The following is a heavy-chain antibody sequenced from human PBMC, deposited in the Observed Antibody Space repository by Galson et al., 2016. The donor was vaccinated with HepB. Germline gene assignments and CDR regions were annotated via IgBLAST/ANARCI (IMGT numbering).Heavy chain of an antibody. CDR1: GGSISSGPYS. D-gene: IGHD3-3*01. J-gene: IGHJ4*02. Sequence: TLSLTCAVSGGSISSGPYSWSWIRQPPGRGLEWIGYMYHSGSSQYNPSLKSRVTISVDKLKNQFSLKVNSVTAADTAVYFCARDRRFFRNDYWGQGTLVTVSS. CDR3: ARDRRFFRNDY. CDR2: MYHSGSS. V-gene: IGHV4-30-2*01.